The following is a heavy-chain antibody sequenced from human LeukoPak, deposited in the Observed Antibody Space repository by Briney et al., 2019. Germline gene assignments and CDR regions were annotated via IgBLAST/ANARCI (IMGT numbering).Heavy chain of an antibody. CDR1: GGSISSSNW. J-gene: IGHJ4*02. CDR2: IYHSGST. Sequence: SETLSLTCTVSGGSISSSNWWSWVRQPPGKGLEWIGEIYHSGSTNYNPSLKSRVTISVDKSKNQFSLKLSSVTAADTAVYYCARDGDYGSGSYCYWGQGTLVTASS. V-gene: IGHV4-4*02. CDR3: ARDGDYGSGSYCY. D-gene: IGHD3-10*01.